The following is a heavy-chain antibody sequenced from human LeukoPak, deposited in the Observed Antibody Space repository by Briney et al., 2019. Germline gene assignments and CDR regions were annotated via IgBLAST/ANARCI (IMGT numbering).Heavy chain of an antibody. V-gene: IGHV1-69*13. CDR2: IIPIFGTA. Sequence: GASVKVSCTASGYTFTSYGISWVRQAPGQGLEWMGGIIPIFGTANYAQKFQGRVTITADESTSTAYMELSSLRSEDTAVYYCAKTAMADNWFDPWGQGTLVTVSS. J-gene: IGHJ5*02. CDR3: AKTAMADNWFDP. CDR1: GYTFTSYG. D-gene: IGHD5-18*01.